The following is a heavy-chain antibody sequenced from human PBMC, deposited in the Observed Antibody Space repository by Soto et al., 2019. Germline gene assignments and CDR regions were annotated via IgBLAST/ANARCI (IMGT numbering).Heavy chain of an antibody. Sequence: ASMKVSCKTSGYTFTNYGITWVRQAPGQGLEWMGWISAYNGNTNYAQKLQGRVTMTRNTSISTAYMELSSLRSEDTAVYYCAKGAEAYCSGGSCFSIFDHWGQGTLITVSS. D-gene: IGHD2-15*01. CDR2: ISAYNGNT. V-gene: IGHV1-18*01. CDR1: GYTFTNYG. J-gene: IGHJ4*02. CDR3: AKGAEAYCSGGSCFSIFDH.